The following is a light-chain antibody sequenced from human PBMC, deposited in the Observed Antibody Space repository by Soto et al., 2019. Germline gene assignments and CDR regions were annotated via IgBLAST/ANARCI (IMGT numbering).Light chain of an antibody. V-gene: IGLV2-23*02. J-gene: IGLJ2*01. Sequence: QSVLTQPASVSGSPGQSITLSCTGTSSDVGSYNLVSWYQQHPGKAPTLMIYEVSKRPSGVSNRFSGSKSGNTASLTISGLQAEDEADYYCCSYAGSSTFVVFGGGTKVTVL. CDR3: CSYAGSSTFVV. CDR1: SSDVGSYNL. CDR2: EVS.